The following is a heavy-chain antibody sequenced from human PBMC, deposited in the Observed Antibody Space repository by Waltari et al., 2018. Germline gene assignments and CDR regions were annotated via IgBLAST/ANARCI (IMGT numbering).Heavy chain of an antibody. CDR1: GYTFTVYY. CDR3: ARDRWGESHGYGY. D-gene: IGHD7-27*01. J-gene: IGHJ4*02. Sequence: QVQLVQSGVEVKKPGASVRVSCKASGYTFTVYYLHWIRQAPGQGTGGMGWLNPNNGATHYAQKFQGRVTMTRDTSINTAYLEVTSDDTAVYFCARDRWGESHGYGYWGRGTLVTVSS. CDR2: LNPNNGAT. V-gene: IGHV1-2*02.